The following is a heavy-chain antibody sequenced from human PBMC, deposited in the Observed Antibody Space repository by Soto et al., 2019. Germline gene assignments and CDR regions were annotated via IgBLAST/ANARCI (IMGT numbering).Heavy chain of an antibody. CDR2: LYNTEST. CDR1: GASISSYY. D-gene: IGHD6-13*01. CDR3: AKVSSSWYAGFFDL. V-gene: IGHV4-59*12. J-gene: IGHJ4*02. Sequence: LEILSLTCTVSGASISSYYWSWIRQPPGKGLEWIGYLYNTESTSYNPSLKSRVTISVDTSKNQFSLKVSSVIAEDTAVYYCAKVSSSWYAGFFDLWGQGTLVTVSS.